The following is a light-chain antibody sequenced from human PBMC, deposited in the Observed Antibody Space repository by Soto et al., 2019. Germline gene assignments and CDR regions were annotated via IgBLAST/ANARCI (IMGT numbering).Light chain of an antibody. CDR2: GAS. V-gene: IGKV3-20*01. CDR1: QSVRSTS. Sequence: DIVLTQSPGTLSLSPGERATLSCRASQSVRSTSLAWYQQKPGQAPRLLLYGASSRATGIPDKFSGGGSGTDFTLTISRLVPEDFAVYYCQHYGSSPPITFGQGTRLEIK. CDR3: QHYGSSPPIT. J-gene: IGKJ5*01.